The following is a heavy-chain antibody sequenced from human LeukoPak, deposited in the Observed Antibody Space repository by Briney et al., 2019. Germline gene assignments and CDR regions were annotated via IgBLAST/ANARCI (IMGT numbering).Heavy chain of an antibody. D-gene: IGHD3-9*01. CDR1: GYTFNSYG. CDR3: ARGFDWLEYYFDY. CDR2: ISTYNGHT. J-gene: IGHJ4*02. Sequence: ASVKVSCKASGYTFNSYGISWVRQAPGQGLEWMGWISTYNGHTNYAQKVQGRVTMTRDTSTSTVYMELSRLRSDDTAVYYCARGFDWLEYYFDYWGQGTLVTVSS. V-gene: IGHV1-18*01.